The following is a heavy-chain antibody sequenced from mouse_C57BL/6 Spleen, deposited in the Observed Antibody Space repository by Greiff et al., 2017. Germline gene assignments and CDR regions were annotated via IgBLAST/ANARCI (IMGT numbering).Heavy chain of an antibody. V-gene: IGHV1-52*01. D-gene: IGHD2-5*01. Sequence: QVQLQQSGAELVRPGSSVKLSCKASGYTFTSYWMHWVKQRPIQGLEWIGNIDPSDSETHYNQKFKDKATLTVDKSSSTAYMQLSSLTSEDSAVYYCAREGSNIFDYWGQGTTLTVSS. CDR2: IDPSDSET. CDR1: GYTFTSYW. J-gene: IGHJ2*01. CDR3: AREGSNIFDY.